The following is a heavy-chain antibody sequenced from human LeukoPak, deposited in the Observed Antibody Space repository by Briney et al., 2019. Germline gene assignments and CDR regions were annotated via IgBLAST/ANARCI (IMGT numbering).Heavy chain of an antibody. CDR2: INHSGST. Sequence: SETLSLTCAVYGGSFSGYYWSWIRQPPGKGLEWIGEINHSGSTNYNPSLKSRVTISVDTSKNQFSLKLGSVTAADTAVYYCARGSGITMVRGVQTGGSKYFQHWGQGTLVTVSS. D-gene: IGHD3-10*01. CDR3: ARGSGITMVRGVQTGGSKYFQH. CDR1: GGSFSGYY. J-gene: IGHJ1*01. V-gene: IGHV4-34*01.